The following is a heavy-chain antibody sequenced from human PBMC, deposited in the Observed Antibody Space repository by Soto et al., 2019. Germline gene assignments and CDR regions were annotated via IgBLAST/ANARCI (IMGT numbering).Heavy chain of an antibody. J-gene: IGHJ5*02. Sequence: QVQLQQWGAGLLKPSETLSLTCAVYGGSFSGYYWSWIRQPPGKGLEWIGEINHSGSTNYNPSLKRRVTISVDTSKNQFSLKLSSVTAADTAVYYCARGRDDYVWGSYRYSWFDPWGQGTLVTVSS. CDR3: ARGRDDYVWGSYRYSWFDP. V-gene: IGHV4-34*01. CDR2: INHSGST. CDR1: GGSFSGYY. D-gene: IGHD3-16*02.